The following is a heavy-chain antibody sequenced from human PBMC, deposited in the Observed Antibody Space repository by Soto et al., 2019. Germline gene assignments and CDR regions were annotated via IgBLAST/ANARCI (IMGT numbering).Heavy chain of an antibody. Sequence: SVKVSCKASGGTFSSYAISWVRQAPGQGLEWMGGIIPIFGTANYAQKFQGRVTITADESTSTAYMELSSLRSEDTAVYYCAREPFKYGGNSGNYFDYWGQGTLVTVSS. CDR1: GGTFSSYA. CDR2: IIPIFGTA. J-gene: IGHJ4*02. D-gene: IGHD2-21*02. CDR3: AREPFKYGGNSGNYFDY. V-gene: IGHV1-69*13.